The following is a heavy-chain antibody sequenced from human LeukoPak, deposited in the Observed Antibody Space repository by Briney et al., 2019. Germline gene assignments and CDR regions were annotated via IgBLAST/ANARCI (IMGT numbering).Heavy chain of an antibody. CDR3: AREAITMVRGAKFDY. Sequence: GGSLRLSCAASGFTFSSYGMHWVRQAPGKGLEWVAFIRYDGSNKYYADSVKGRFTISRDNSKNTLYLQMNSLRAEDTAVYYCAREAITMVRGAKFDYWGQGTLVTVSS. CDR1: GFTFSSYG. CDR2: IRYDGSNK. J-gene: IGHJ4*02. V-gene: IGHV3-30*02. D-gene: IGHD3-10*01.